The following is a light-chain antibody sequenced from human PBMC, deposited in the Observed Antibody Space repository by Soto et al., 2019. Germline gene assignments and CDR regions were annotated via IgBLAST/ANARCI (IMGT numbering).Light chain of an antibody. J-gene: IGKJ5*01. CDR3: QLYGSSSIT. V-gene: IGKV3-20*01. CDR1: QSVSSN. Sequence: EIVLPQSPGTLSLSPGERATLSCRASQSVSSNLAWYQQKPGQAPRLLIYGASNRATGIPARFSGSGSGTDFTLTIDRLEPKDFAVYYCQLYGSSSITFGQGTRLEIK. CDR2: GAS.